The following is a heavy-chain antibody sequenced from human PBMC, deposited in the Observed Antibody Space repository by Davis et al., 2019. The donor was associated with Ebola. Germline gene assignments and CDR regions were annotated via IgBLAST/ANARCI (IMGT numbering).Heavy chain of an antibody. CDR2: INPNSGGT. J-gene: IGHJ6*02. CDR1: GYTFTGYY. V-gene: IGHV1-2*02. CDR3: AGRSTAPPYYGMDV. Sequence: ASVKVSCKASGYTFTGYYMHWVRQAPGQGLEWMGWINPNSGGTIYAQKFQGRVTMTRNTSISTAYMELSSLRSEDTAVYYCAGRSTAPPYYGMDVWGQGTTVTVSS. D-gene: IGHD2-2*01.